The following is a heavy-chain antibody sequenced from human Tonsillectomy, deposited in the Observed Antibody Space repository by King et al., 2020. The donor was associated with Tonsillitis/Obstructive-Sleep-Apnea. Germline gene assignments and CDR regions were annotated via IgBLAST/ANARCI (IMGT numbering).Heavy chain of an antibody. CDR3: AKGSHDFDY. CDR1: GFTFSSCA. Sequence: VQLVESGGDLVQPGGSLRLSCAASGFTFSSCAMSWVRQAPGKGLEWVSGFGASGGTTYYADSVKGRFTISRDNSKNTLYLQMNSLRAEDTAVYYCAKGSHDFDYWGQGTLVTVSS. CDR2: FGASGGTT. J-gene: IGHJ4*02. V-gene: IGHV3-23*04.